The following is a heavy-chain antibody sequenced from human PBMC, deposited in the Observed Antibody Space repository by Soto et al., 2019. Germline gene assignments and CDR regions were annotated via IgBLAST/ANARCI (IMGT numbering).Heavy chain of an antibody. Sequence: GGSLRLSCAASGFTVSSSYMSWVRQAPGKGLEGVSVIYSGDSTYYADSVRGRFTISRDNSKNTLYLQMNSLRAEDTAVYYCAREGDCSGGSCYTDYWGQGTLVTVSS. D-gene: IGHD2-15*01. J-gene: IGHJ4*02. CDR3: AREGDCSGGSCYTDY. V-gene: IGHV3-53*01. CDR1: GFTVSSSY. CDR2: IYSGDST.